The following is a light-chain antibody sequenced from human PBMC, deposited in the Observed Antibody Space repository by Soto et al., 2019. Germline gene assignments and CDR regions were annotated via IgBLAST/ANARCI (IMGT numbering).Light chain of an antibody. CDR2: AAS. Sequence: IRTPPSPSSLSASVGPRFTIARLTSDNIAKYLNWYQKTPGQATKLLIVAASRLPSGVPDRFSGSGSGTDFTLKIRRVEAEDVGVYYWMQGTPWPWTFGQGTPVDI. J-gene: IGKJ1*01. CDR3: MQGTPWPWT. CDR1: DNIAKY. V-gene: IGKV1-39*01.